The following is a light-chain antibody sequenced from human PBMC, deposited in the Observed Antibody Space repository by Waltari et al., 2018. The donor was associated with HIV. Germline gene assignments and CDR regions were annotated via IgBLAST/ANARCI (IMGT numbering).Light chain of an antibody. CDR3: ATWDDSLSGWV. J-gene: IGLJ3*02. CDR1: RSNIGKNF. CDR2: RND. Sequence: QSVLTQPPSASGTPGQRVTISCSGSRSNIGKNFIYWYQQFPGTAPKLLIYRNDQRPSGVPDRFSGSTSCTSASLAISGLRSEDEADYYCATWDDSLSGWVFGGGTKLTVL. V-gene: IGLV1-47*01.